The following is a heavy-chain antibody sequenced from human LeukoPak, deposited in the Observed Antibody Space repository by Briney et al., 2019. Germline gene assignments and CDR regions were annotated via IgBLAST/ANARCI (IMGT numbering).Heavy chain of an antibody. V-gene: IGHV4-59*08. D-gene: IGHD5-18*01. CDR1: GGSISSYY. Sequence: PSETPSLTCTVSGGSISSYYWSWIRQPPGKGLEWIGYIYYSGSTNYNPSLKSRVTISVDTSKNQFSLKLSSVTAADTAVYYCARIIMVTARVSYWYFDLWGRGTLVTVSS. J-gene: IGHJ2*01. CDR3: ARIIMVTARVSYWYFDL. CDR2: IYYSGST.